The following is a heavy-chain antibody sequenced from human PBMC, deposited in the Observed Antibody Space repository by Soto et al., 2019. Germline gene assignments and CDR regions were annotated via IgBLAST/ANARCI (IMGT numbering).Heavy chain of an antibody. CDR2: ISSSSSTI. CDR3: ARDVIRIYHFVRNRNAFDI. J-gene: IGHJ3*02. D-gene: IGHD2-2*01. V-gene: IGHV3-48*01. CDR1: GFTFSSYS. Sequence: GGSLRLSCAASGFTFSSYSMNWVRQAPGKGLEWVSYISSSSSTIYYADSVKGRFTISRDNAKNSLYLQMNSLRAEDTAVYYCARDVIRIYHFVRNRNAFDIWGQGTMVTVSS.